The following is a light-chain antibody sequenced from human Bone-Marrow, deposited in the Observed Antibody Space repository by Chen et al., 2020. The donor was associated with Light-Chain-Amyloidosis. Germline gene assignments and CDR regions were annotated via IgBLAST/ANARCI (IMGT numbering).Light chain of an antibody. Sequence: SYELTQPPSVSVSPGQTARPTCPGDDCPTKYAYWYQQKPGQAPVLVIHRETERPSGISERFSGSSSGTTATLTISGVQAEDEADYHCQSADSSGTYEVIFGGGTKLTVL. CDR1: DCPTKY. J-gene: IGLJ2*01. V-gene: IGLV3-25*03. CDR2: RET. CDR3: QSADSSGTYEVI.